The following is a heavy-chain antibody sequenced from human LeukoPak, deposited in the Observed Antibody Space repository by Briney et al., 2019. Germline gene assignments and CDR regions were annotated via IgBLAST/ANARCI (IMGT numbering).Heavy chain of an antibody. J-gene: IGHJ4*02. CDR3: ARVMTTGTVDY. CDR1: GFTFSSYA. Sequence: GGSLRLSCAASGFTFSSYAMHWVRQAPGKGLEWVAVISYDGSNKYYADSVKGRFTISRDNSKNTLCLQMNSLRAEDTAVYYCARVMTTGTVDYWGQGTLVTVSS. D-gene: IGHD1-1*01. CDR2: ISYDGSNK. V-gene: IGHV3-30-3*01.